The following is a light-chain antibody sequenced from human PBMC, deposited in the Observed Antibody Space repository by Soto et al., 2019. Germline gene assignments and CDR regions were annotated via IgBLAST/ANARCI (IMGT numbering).Light chain of an antibody. V-gene: IGKV3-15*01. J-gene: IGKJ3*01. CDR1: QSVSSN. Sequence: EIVMTQSPATLSVSPGERATLSCRASQSVSSNLAWYQQKPGQAPRLLIYAASTRATGIPARFSGSGSGTDVTLTISSLQSADFAVYYCQQYNNWPFTFGPGTKVDIK. CDR3: QQYNNWPFT. CDR2: AAS.